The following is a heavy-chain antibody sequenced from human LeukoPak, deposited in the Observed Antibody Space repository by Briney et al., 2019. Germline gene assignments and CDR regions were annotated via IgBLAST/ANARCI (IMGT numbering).Heavy chain of an antibody. J-gene: IGHJ5*02. CDR1: GFTFSDNA. Sequence: GGSLRLSCAASGFTFSDNAMTWARQAPGKGLEWVSTISGRGGSAFYADSVKGRFTVSRDNSKNTLFLQMNSLRAEDTAIYYCAKRVLCQSWGQGTLVTVSS. V-gene: IGHV3-23*01. CDR2: ISGRGGSA. CDR3: AKRVLCQS. D-gene: IGHD2-8*01.